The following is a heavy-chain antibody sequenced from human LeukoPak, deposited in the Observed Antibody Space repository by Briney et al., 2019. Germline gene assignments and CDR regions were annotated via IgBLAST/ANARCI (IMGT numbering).Heavy chain of an antibody. CDR1: GYTFTSYY. J-gene: IGHJ3*02. CDR3: ARDGYCSGGSCYIAAFDI. Sequence: ASVKVSCKASGYTFTSYYMHWVRQAPGQGLGWMGIINPSGGSTSYAQKFQGRVTMTRDMSTSTVYMELSSLRSEDTAVYYCARDGYCSGGSCYIAAFDIWGQGTMVTVSS. CDR2: INPSGGST. V-gene: IGHV1-46*01. D-gene: IGHD2-15*01.